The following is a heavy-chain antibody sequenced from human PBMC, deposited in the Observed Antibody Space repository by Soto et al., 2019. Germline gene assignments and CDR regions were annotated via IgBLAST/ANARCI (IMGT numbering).Heavy chain of an antibody. D-gene: IGHD2-21*02. J-gene: IGHJ4*02. V-gene: IGHV4-30-2*01. Sequence: SDTLSLTCAVSGGSISSGGYAWAWIRQPPGKGLEWVGYIYQSGSTYYNPSLKSRVTIAADRSKNQFSLNLASVTAADTAVYYCARSYSGGDAYFDYWGQGTVVTVSS. CDR1: GGSISSGGYA. CDR2: IYQSGST. CDR3: ARSYSGGDAYFDY.